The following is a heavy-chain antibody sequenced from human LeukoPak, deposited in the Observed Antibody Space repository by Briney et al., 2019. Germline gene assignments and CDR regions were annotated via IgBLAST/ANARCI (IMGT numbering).Heavy chain of an antibody. CDR1: GYSISSGYY. J-gene: IGHJ4*02. Sequence: SETLSLTCAVSGYSISSGYYWGWIRQPPGKGLEWIGSIYHSGFTYYNPSLKSRVTISVDTSKNQFSLKLSSVTAADTAVYYCAGLDYDSSGFEYYFDYWRQGTLVTVSS. V-gene: IGHV4-38-2*01. CDR3: AGLDYDSSGFEYYFDY. CDR2: IYHSGFT. D-gene: IGHD3-22*01.